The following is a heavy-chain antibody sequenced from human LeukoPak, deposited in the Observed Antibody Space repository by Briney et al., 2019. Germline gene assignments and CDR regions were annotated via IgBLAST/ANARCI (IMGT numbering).Heavy chain of an antibody. CDR1: GFTFSNYW. CDR2: ISGTGDRT. J-gene: IGHJ4*02. Sequence: PGGSLRLSCAASGFTFSNYWMHWVRQAPGKGLVWVPAISGTGDRTFYADSVKGRFTVSRDSSKDTLYLQMNSLRAEDTAVYFCVRKALGYRLGYGDYWGQGTLVTASS. D-gene: IGHD5-12*01. CDR3: VRKALGYRLGYGDY. V-gene: IGHV3-23*01.